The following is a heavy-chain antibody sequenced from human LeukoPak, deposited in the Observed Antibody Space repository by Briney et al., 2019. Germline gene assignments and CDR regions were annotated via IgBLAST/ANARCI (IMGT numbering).Heavy chain of an antibody. CDR2: ISAYNGNT. D-gene: IGHD2-2*02. Sequence: ASVKVSCKASGYTFTSYGISWVRQAPGQGLEWMGWISAYNGNTNYAQKLQGRVTMTTDTSTSTAYMELRSLRSDDTAVYYCARVSGKYQLLYPIYYYYYMDVWGKGTTVTVSS. J-gene: IGHJ6*03. CDR3: ARVSGKYQLLYPIYYYYYMDV. V-gene: IGHV1-18*01. CDR1: GYTFTSYG.